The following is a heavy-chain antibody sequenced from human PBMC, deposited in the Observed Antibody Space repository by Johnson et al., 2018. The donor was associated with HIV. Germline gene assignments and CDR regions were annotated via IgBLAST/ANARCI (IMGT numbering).Heavy chain of an antibody. D-gene: IGHD3-10*01. V-gene: IGHV3-7*01. CDR2: IKQDGSEK. Sequence: VQLVESGGGLVKPGGSLRLSCAASGFTFSDYYMSWIRQAPGKGLEWVANIKQDGSEKYYVDSVKGRFTISRDNAKNSLYLQMNSLRAEDTAVYYCARDKGRRGAFDIWGQGTMVTVSS. CDR3: ARDKGRRGAFDI. J-gene: IGHJ3*02. CDR1: GFTFSDYY.